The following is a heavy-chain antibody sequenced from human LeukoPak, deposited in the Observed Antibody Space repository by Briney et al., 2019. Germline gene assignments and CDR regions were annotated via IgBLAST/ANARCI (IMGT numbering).Heavy chain of an antibody. Sequence: PGGSLRLSCAASGFTFSSYSMNWVRQAPGKGLEWVSSISSSSSYIYYADSVKGRFTISRDNAKNSLYLQVNSLRAEDTAVYYCAVGWDGVRSFAYWGQGTLVTVSS. CDR2: ISSSSSYI. J-gene: IGHJ4*02. CDR1: GFTFSSYS. D-gene: IGHD3-3*01. V-gene: IGHV3-21*01. CDR3: AVGWDGVRSFAY.